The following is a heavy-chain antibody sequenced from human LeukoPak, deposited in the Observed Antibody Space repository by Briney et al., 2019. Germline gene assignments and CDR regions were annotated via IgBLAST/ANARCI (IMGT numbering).Heavy chain of an antibody. V-gene: IGHV3-7*01. Sequence: GGSLRLSCADSGFTFSSHWMNWVRQAPGRWLEWVGNINPDGSETYYVDSMKGRFTISRDNAKNSLYLQMNSLRAEDTAVYYCARDCRSGYYSLGWYFDLWGRGTLVTVSS. D-gene: IGHD3-22*01. CDR3: ARDCRSGYYSLGWYFDL. CDR2: INPDGSET. J-gene: IGHJ2*01. CDR1: GFTFSSHW.